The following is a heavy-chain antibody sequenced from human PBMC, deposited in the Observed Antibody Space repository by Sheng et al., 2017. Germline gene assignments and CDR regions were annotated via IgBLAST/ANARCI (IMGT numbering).Heavy chain of an antibody. J-gene: IGHJ6*03. CDR3: ARGPDYDFWSGYPRGYYYYMDV. V-gene: IGHV1-69*04. CDR2: IIPILGIA. D-gene: IGHD3-3*01. CDR1: GGTFSSYA. Sequence: QVQLVQSGAEVKKPGSSVKVSCKASGGTFSSYAISWVRQAPGQGLEWMGGIIPILGIANYAQKFQGRVTITADKSTSTAYMELSSLRSEDTAVYYCARGPDYDFWSGYPRGYYYYMDVWDKGTTVTVSS.